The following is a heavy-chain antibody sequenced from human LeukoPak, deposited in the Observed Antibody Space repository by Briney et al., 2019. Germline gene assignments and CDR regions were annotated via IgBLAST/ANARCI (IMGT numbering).Heavy chain of an antibody. V-gene: IGHV1-69*05. CDR3: ARELDPGYGDYGFWGWFEP. J-gene: IGHJ5*02. Sequence: ASVKVSCKASGGTFSSYAISWVRQAPGQGLEWMGRIIPIFGTANYAQKFQGRVTITTDESTSTAYMELSSLRSEDTAVYYCARELDPGYGDYGFWGWFEPWGQGTLVTVSS. CDR2: IIPIFGTA. D-gene: IGHD4-17*01. CDR1: GGTFSSYA.